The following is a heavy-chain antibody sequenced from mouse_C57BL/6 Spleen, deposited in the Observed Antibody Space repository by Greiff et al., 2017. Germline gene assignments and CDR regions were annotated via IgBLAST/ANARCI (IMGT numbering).Heavy chain of an antibody. J-gene: IGHJ4*01. Sequence: QVQLQQSGAELVKPGASVKISCKASGYAFRSYWMNWVKQRPGKGLEWIGQIYPGDGDTNYNGKFKGKATLTADKSSSTAYMQLSSLTSEDSAVYFCARSYYSNYDDAMDYWGQGTSVTVSS. CDR1: GYAFRSYW. CDR2: IYPGDGDT. V-gene: IGHV1-80*01. D-gene: IGHD2-5*01. CDR3: ARSYYSNYDDAMDY.